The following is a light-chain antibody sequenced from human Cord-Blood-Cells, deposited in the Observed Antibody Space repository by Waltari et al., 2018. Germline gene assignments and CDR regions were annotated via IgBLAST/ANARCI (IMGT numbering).Light chain of an antibody. J-gene: IGLJ3*02. V-gene: IGLV2-23*01. CDR2: EGS. CDR3: CSYAGSWV. Sequence: QSALTQPASVSGSPGQSITISCTGTSSDVGSYNLVSWYQQHPGKAPKLMIYEGSKRPSGFSNRFSGYKSGNTASRTISGLQAEDEADYYCCSYAGSWVFGGGTKLTVL. CDR1: SSDVGSYNL.